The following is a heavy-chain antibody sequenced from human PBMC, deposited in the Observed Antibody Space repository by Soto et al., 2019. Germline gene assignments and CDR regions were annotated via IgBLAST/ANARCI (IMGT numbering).Heavy chain of an antibody. D-gene: IGHD2-8*01. CDR3: ARVLNTNGVSHIDY. CDR2: ISAYNGNT. CDR1: GYTFTSYG. Sequence: ASVTVYCQASGYTFTSYGISLVRQAPGQGPEWMGWISAYNGNTNYAQKLQGRVTMTTDTSTSTAYMELRSLRSDDTAVYYCARVLNTNGVSHIDYWGQGTLVTVSS. V-gene: IGHV1-18*01. J-gene: IGHJ4*02.